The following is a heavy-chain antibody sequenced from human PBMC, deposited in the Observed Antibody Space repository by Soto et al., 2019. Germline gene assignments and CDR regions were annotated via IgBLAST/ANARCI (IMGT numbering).Heavy chain of an antibody. CDR2: IFSSDEK. CDR3: ARMLAVNYYYYYVDV. J-gene: IGHJ6*03. V-gene: IGHV2-26*01. CDR1: GFSLRNARMG. Sequence: QVPLKESGPVLVKPTETLTLTCTVSGFSLRNARMGVSWIRQPPGKALEWLAHIFSSDEKSYNTSLKGRVTLSKDTSKSQVVLTMTYVDPVDTATYFCARMLAVNYYYYYVDVWGEGTTVTVSS. D-gene: IGHD3-22*01.